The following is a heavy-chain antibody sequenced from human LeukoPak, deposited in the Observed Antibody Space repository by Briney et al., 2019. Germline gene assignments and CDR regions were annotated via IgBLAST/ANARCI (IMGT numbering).Heavy chain of an antibody. CDR2: IYHSGST. D-gene: IGHD3-3*01. Sequence: SETLSLTCTVSDDSISDYYRGWIRQPPGKGLEWIRYIYHSGSTYYNPSLKSRVTISVDRSKNQFSLKLSSVTAADTAVYYCARGGEDFWSGTKWFDPWGQGTLVTVSS. J-gene: IGHJ5*02. CDR1: DDSISDYY. CDR3: ARGGEDFWSGTKWFDP. V-gene: IGHV4-59*12.